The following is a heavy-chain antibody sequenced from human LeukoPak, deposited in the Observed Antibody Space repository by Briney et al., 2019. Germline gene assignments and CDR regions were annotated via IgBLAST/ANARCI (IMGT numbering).Heavy chain of an antibody. CDR2: MNPNSGNT. D-gene: IGHD6-13*01. Sequence: ASVKVSCKASGYTFTSYDIKWVRQATGHGLEWMGWMNPNSGNTGSAQKFPGRVTMTRNTSISTAYMELSSLRSEDTAVYYCARGAVRGAAAARKGGAYYYYYMDVWGKGTTVTVSS. J-gene: IGHJ6*03. V-gene: IGHV1-8*01. CDR3: ARGAVRGAAAARKGGAYYYYYMDV. CDR1: GYTFTSYD.